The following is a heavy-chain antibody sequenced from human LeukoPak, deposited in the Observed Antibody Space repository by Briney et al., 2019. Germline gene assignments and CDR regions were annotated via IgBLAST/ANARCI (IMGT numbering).Heavy chain of an antibody. Sequence: GGSLRLSCAASGFTLSNHWMTWVRQVPGRGPEWVANVNRDGSETYYLDSVKGRFTISKDNAKNSLYLQMNSLRAGDTAVYYCARGSVGGGNYFDYWGQGTLVTVSS. J-gene: IGHJ4*02. D-gene: IGHD3-16*01. CDR3: ARGSVGGGNYFDY. V-gene: IGHV3-7*01. CDR2: VNRDGSET. CDR1: GFTLSNHW.